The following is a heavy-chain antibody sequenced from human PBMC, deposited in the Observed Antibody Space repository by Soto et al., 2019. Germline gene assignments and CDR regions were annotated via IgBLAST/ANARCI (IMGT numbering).Heavy chain of an antibody. Sequence: QVQLQESGPGLVKPSGTLSLTCAVSGGSISSSNWWSWVRQPHGKGLERIGEIYNSGSANYNPYRKGGVSISVVLFMFQFSLNLSSVTVVYTAVYYCSIDGDYYDYDFMDVWGQGSTVSVSS. CDR2: IYNSGSA. J-gene: IGHJ6*02. CDR1: GGSISSSNW. CDR3: SIDGDYYDYDFMDV. V-gene: IGHV4-4*02. D-gene: IGHD3-16*01.